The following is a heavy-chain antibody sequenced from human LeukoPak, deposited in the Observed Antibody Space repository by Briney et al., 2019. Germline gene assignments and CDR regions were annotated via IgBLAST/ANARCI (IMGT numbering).Heavy chain of an antibody. J-gene: IGHJ3*02. D-gene: IGHD6-19*01. CDR1: GYTFTSYG. Sequence: GASVKVSCKASGYTFTSYGISWVRQAPGQGLEWMGWISAYNGNTNYAQKLQGRVTMTTDTSTSTAYMELRSLRSDDTAVYYCARDLLVGSGWAYDAFDIWGHGTMVTVSS. CDR2: ISAYNGNT. V-gene: IGHV1-18*04. CDR3: ARDLLVGSGWAYDAFDI.